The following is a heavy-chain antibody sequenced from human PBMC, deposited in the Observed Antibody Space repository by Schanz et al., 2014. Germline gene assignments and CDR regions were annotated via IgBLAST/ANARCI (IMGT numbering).Heavy chain of an antibody. CDR1: GFTFSIYA. J-gene: IGHJ4*02. Sequence: VQIVESGGGVVQPGRSLRLSCAASGFTFSIYAMHWVRQAPGKGLEWVSSISSSGSYIYYADSVKGRFSISRDNAKNSLFLQMNRLRAEDTALYYCAIIGVMVAVAGTRADYWGQGTLVTVSS. D-gene: IGHD6-19*01. CDR2: ISSSGSYI. CDR3: AIIGVMVAVAGTRADY. V-gene: IGHV3-21*01.